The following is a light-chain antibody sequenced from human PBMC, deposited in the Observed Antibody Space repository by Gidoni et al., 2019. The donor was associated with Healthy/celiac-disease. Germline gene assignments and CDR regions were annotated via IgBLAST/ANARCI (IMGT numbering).Light chain of an antibody. Sequence: ELVLTQSPATLSLSPGERATLSCRASQSVSSYLAWYQQQPGQAPRLLIYDASNRATGIPARFSGSGSGTDFTLTISSLEPEDFAVYYCQQRSNWPGTFGQGTKVEIK. V-gene: IGKV3-11*01. J-gene: IGKJ1*01. CDR2: DAS. CDR1: QSVSSY. CDR3: QQRSNWPGT.